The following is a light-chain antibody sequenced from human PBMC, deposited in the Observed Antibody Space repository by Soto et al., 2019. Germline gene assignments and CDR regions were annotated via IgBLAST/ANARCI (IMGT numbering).Light chain of an antibody. CDR3: QQYGRSPYT. J-gene: IGKJ2*01. CDR1: QSVSSSY. CDR2: GAS. Sequence: EIVLTQSPGTLSLSPGERATLSCRASQSVSSSYLAWYQQKPGQAPRLLIYGASSRATGIPDSLSGSGSGTDFTLTIRRLEPEDFAVYYCQQYGRSPYTFGQGTKLEIK. V-gene: IGKV3-20*01.